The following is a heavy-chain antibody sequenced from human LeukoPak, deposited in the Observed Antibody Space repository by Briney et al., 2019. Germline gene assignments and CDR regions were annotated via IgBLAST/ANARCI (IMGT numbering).Heavy chain of an antibody. CDR3: ARERGYSSSWSVRPFDY. CDR2: IIPILGIA. J-gene: IGHJ4*02. D-gene: IGHD6-13*01. Sequence: SVKVSCKASGGTFSSYAISWVRQAPGQGLEWMGRIIPILGIANYAQKFQGRVTITADKSTSTAYMELSSLRSEDTAVYYCARERGYSSSWSVRPFDYWGQGTLVTVSS. V-gene: IGHV1-69*04. CDR1: GGTFSSYA.